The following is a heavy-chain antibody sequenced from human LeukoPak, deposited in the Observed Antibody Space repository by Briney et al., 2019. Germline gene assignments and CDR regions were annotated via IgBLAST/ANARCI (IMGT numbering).Heavy chain of an antibody. Sequence: SETLSLTCTVSGGSISSGSYYWSWIRQPAGKGLEWIGRIYTSGSTNYNPSLKSRVTISVDTSKNQFSLKLSSVTAADTAVYYCARVPHSSGWYRIDYWGQGTLVTVSS. J-gene: IGHJ4*02. CDR3: ARVPHSSGWYRIDY. CDR1: GGSISSGSYY. V-gene: IGHV4-61*02. CDR2: IYTSGST. D-gene: IGHD6-19*01.